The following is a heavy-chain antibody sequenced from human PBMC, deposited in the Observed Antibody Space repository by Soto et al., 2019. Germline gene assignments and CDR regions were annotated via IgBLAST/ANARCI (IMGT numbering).Heavy chain of an antibody. D-gene: IGHD2-2*01. Sequence: QITLKESGPTLVKPTQTLTLTCTFSGFSLSTSGVGVGWIRQPPGKALEWLALIYWDDDKRYSPSLKSRLTITKDTSKNQVVLTMTNMDPVDTATYYCAHRAVVPAARVPSYYFDYWGQGTLVTVSS. CDR3: AHRAVVPAARVPSYYFDY. J-gene: IGHJ4*02. CDR2: IYWDDDK. CDR1: GFSLSTSGVG. V-gene: IGHV2-5*02.